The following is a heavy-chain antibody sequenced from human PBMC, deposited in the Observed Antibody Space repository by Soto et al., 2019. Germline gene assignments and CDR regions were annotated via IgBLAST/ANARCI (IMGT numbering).Heavy chain of an antibody. CDR1: GGSVSSGSYY. Sequence: SGTLSLTCTGSGGSVSSGSYYWSWIRQPPGKGLEWIGYIYYSGSPNYNPSLKSRVTISLDKSKNQFSLKLTSVTTADTAAYYCARAAWVGDMAGVFDVWGLGTMVTVSS. CDR2: IYYSGSP. J-gene: IGHJ3*01. V-gene: IGHV4-61*01. CDR3: ARAAWVGDMAGVFDV. D-gene: IGHD1-26*01.